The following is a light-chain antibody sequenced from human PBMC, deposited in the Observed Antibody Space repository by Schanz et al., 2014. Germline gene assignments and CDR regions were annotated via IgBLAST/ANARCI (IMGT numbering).Light chain of an antibody. V-gene: IGLV2-14*01. Sequence: QSALTQPASVSGSPGQSIAISCTGTSSDVGLYNYVAWYQQHPGKAPKLMIYDVTDRPSGVSNRFSGARSGNTASLTISGLQPEDEADYYCTSFTNSRILVFGGGTKLTVL. CDR3: TSFTNSRILV. CDR1: SSDVGLYNY. CDR2: DVT. J-gene: IGLJ3*02.